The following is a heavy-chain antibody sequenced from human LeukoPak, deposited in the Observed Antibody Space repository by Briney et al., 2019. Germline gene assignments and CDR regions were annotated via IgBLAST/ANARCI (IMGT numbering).Heavy chain of an antibody. CDR2: IRQDGNEK. CDR3: VRDRDSGNYWGDLGC. D-gene: IGHD1-26*01. J-gene: IGHJ4*02. CDR1: GFTLSRYR. V-gene: IGHV3-7*01. Sequence: PGGSLRLSCAASGFTLSRYRMSWVRQAPGKGLEWVANIRQDGNEKHYMDSVKGRFTISRDNAKNSLYLQMNSLGVEDTAVYYCVRDRDSGNYWGDLGCWGQGTLVTVSS.